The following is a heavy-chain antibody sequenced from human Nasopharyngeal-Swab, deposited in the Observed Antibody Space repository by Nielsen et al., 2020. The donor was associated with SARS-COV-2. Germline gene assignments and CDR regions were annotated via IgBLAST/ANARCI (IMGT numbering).Heavy chain of an antibody. V-gene: IGHV3-21*01. CDR3: ARDNGVATNDY. Sequence: GESLKISCVDSGFRDYSMNWVRQAPGKGLEWVSSISSSSSDIYYADSVKGRFTISRDSAKNSLYLQMNSLRAEDTAVYYCARDNGVATNDYWGQGTLVTVSS. J-gene: IGHJ4*02. CDR1: GFRDYS. D-gene: IGHD5-12*01. CDR2: ISSSSSDI.